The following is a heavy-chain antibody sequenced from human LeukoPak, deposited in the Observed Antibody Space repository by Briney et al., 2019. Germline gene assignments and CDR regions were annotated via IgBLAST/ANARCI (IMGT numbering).Heavy chain of an antibody. CDR1: GFTFSSYA. CDR3: ATFPAEGYCSGGSCYSEDY. J-gene: IGHJ4*02. D-gene: IGHD2-15*01. CDR2: ISSSGSTI. Sequence: GGSLRLSCAASGFTFSSYAMYWVRQAPGKGLEWVSYISSSGSTIYCADSVKGRFTVSRDNAKNSLYLQMNSLRAEDTAVYYCATFPAEGYCSGGSCYSEDYWGPGTLVTVSS. V-gene: IGHV3-48*03.